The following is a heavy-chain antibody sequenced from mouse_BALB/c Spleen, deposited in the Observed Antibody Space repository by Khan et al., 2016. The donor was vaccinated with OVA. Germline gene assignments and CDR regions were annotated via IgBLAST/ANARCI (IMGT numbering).Heavy chain of an antibody. J-gene: IGHJ2*01. D-gene: IGHD1-1*01. V-gene: IGHV3-2*02. CDR2: ISYSGNT. CDR1: GYSITSDYA. Sequence: EVQLQESGPGLVKPSQSLSLTCTVTGYSITSDYAWNWIRQFPGNKLEWMGHISYSGNTKYNPSLKSRISITRDTSKNQFFLQLNSVTTEDTATYYCARIYGADFDYWGQGTTLTVSS. CDR3: ARIYGADFDY.